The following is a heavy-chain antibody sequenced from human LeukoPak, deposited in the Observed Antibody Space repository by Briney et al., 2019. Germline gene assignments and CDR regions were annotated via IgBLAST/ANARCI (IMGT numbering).Heavy chain of an antibody. V-gene: IGHV4-31*03. CDR2: IYYSGST. CDR1: GGSISSGGYY. Sequence: SSQTLSLTCTVSGGSISSGGYYWSWIRQHPGKGLEWIGYIYYSGSTYYNPSLKSRVTISVDTSKNQFSLKLSSVTAADTAVYYCARGAEMATIFDYWGQGTLVTVSS. J-gene: IGHJ4*02. D-gene: IGHD5-24*01. CDR3: ARGAEMATIFDY.